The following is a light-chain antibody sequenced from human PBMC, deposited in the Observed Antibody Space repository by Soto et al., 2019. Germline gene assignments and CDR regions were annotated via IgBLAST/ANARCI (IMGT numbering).Light chain of an antibody. Sequence: DIRRTQSPSSLSASVGDRVTITCRASQSISSYLNWYQQKPGKAPKLLIYAASSLQSGVPSRFSGSGSGTDFTLTISSLQPEDFATYYCQQYNSFPLTFGQGTRLENK. V-gene: IGKV1-39*01. CDR1: QSISSY. CDR3: QQYNSFPLT. CDR2: AAS. J-gene: IGKJ5*01.